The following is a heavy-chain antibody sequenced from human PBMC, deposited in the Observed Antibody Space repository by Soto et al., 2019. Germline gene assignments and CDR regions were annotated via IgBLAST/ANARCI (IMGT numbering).Heavy chain of an antibody. J-gene: IGHJ6*02. CDR3: ARVPMAGLVYYYYYGMDV. D-gene: IGHD6-19*01. Sequence: GGSLRLSCAASGFTFSSYAMHWVRQAPGKGLEWVAVISYDGSNKYYADSVKGRFTISRDNSKNTLYLQMNSLTAEDTAVYYCARVPMAGLVYYYYYGMDVWGQGTTVTVSS. CDR2: ISYDGSNK. CDR1: GFTFSSYA. V-gene: IGHV3-30-3*01.